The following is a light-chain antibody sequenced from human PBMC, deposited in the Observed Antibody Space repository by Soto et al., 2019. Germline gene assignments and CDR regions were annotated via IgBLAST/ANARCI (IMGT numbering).Light chain of an antibody. V-gene: IGKV3-15*01. CDR1: QSVSGN. CDR2: GAS. CDR3: QQYNQWPLYT. Sequence: EIVMTQSPATLSVSPGEGATLSCRASQSVSGNLAWYQQKPGQAPRLLIYGASTRATGIPARFSGGGSGTDFTLTIRSLQSEDFAIYYCQQYNQWPLYTFGQGTKLEI. J-gene: IGKJ2*01.